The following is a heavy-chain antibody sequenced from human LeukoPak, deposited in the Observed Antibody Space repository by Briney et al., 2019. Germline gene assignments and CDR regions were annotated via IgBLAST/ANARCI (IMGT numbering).Heavy chain of an antibody. CDR2: IYTSGST. V-gene: IGHV4-61*02. D-gene: IGHD3-10*01. CDR3: ARDLNNYYGSGSYDY. J-gene: IGHJ4*02. Sequence: SQTLSLTCTVSGGSISSGSYYWSWIRQPAGKGLEWIGRIYTSGSTNYNPSLKSRVTISVDTSKNQFSLKLSSVTAADTAVYYCARDLNNYYGSGSYDYWGQGTLVTVSS. CDR1: GGSISSGSYY.